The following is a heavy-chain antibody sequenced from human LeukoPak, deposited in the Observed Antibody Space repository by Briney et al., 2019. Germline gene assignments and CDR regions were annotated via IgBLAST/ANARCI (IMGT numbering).Heavy chain of an antibody. J-gene: IGHJ1*01. CDR3: ARPTYDSSDYEYFHH. D-gene: IGHD3-22*01. CDR2: IIPIFGTA. V-gene: IGHV1-69*06. CDR1: GYTFTGYY. Sequence: SVTVSCKASGYTFTGYYMHWVRQAPGQGLEWMGGIIPIFGTANYAQTLEGRVTISADKSRRTAYMELSSLRSEDTALYYCARPTYDSSDYEYFHHCGQGTLVTVSS.